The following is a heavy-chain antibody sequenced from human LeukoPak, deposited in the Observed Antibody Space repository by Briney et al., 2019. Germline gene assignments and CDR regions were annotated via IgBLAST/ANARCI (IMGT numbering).Heavy chain of an antibody. J-gene: IGHJ3*02. D-gene: IGHD2-15*01. Sequence: ASVKVSCKASGYTFTSFGINWVRQAPGQGLERMGWISAYNDDTNFAQKLQGRVTMTTDTSTSTAYMELRSLRSDDTAVYYCARYLDCSGGNCYGVGTFDIWGQGTMVTVSS. CDR2: ISAYNDDT. V-gene: IGHV1-18*01. CDR3: ARYLDCSGGNCYGVGTFDI. CDR1: GYTFTSFG.